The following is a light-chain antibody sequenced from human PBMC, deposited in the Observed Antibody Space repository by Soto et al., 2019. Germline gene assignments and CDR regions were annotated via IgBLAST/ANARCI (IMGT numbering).Light chain of an antibody. CDR3: SSYTSSSSYV. CDR2: DVT. J-gene: IGLJ1*01. CDR1: SSDVGGYKY. V-gene: IGLV2-14*03. Sequence: QSVLTQPASVSGSPGQSITISCTGTSSDVGGYKYVSWYQQHPDKAPKLIIYDVTNRPSGISNRFSGSKSGNTASLTISGLQAEDEAEYYCSSYTSSSSYVFGTGTKVTVL.